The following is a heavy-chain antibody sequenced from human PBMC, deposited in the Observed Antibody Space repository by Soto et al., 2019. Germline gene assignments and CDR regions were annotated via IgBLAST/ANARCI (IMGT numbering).Heavy chain of an antibody. CDR2: TSYDGSDK. V-gene: IGHV3-30*19. D-gene: IGHD2-21*01. Sequence: QVQLVESGGGVVQPGTSLRVSCVGSGFTFRRYVIHWVRQAPGKGLEWVALTSYDGSDKYYGDSMRGRFTISRDNFRNTVDLQMDSLRFEDTAVYYCARWGTTWGLDVWGQGTLVSVSS. CDR3: ARWGTTWGLDV. CDR1: GFTFRRYV. J-gene: IGHJ1*01.